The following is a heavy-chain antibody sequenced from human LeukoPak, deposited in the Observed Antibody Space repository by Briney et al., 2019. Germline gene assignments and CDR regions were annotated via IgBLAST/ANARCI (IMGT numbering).Heavy chain of an antibody. Sequence: GGSLRLSCAASGFTFSSYWMSWVRQAPGKGLEWVANIKQDGSEKYYVDSVKGRFTISRDNAKNSLYLQMNSLRAEDTAVYYCARETYTDSSGYYGPLDFDYWGQGTLVTVSS. V-gene: IGHV3-7*01. CDR3: ARETYTDSSGYYGPLDFDY. D-gene: IGHD3-22*01. CDR1: GFTFSSYW. CDR2: IKQDGSEK. J-gene: IGHJ4*02.